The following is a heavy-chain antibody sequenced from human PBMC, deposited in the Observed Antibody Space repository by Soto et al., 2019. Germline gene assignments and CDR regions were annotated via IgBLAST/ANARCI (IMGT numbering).Heavy chain of an antibody. CDR3: ARDRGSGWTPYYFDY. V-gene: IGHV4-59*01. CDR1: GGSISSYY. CDR2: IYYSGST. D-gene: IGHD6-19*01. J-gene: IGHJ4*02. Sequence: PSETLSLTCPVSGGSISSYYLSWIRQPPGKGLEWIGYIYYSGSTNYNPSLKSRVTISVDTSKNQFSLKLSSVTAADTAVYYCARDRGSGWTPYYFDYWGQGTLVTVSS.